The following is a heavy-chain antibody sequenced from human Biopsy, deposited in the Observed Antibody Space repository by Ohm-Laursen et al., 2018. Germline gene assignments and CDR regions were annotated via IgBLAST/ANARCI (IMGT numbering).Heavy chain of an antibody. V-gene: IGHV3-15*01. J-gene: IGHJ3*02. CDR3: THHYDASDDVFDI. D-gene: IGHD3-22*01. CDR1: GFTFSHAW. Sequence: SLRLSCAASGFTFSHAWMSWVRQAPGKGLEWVGRIKNEIDGGTTDYAEPAKGRFTILRDDSKNMLFLQMDSLKTEDTAVYYCTHHYDASDDVFDIWGQGTVVTVSS. CDR2: IKNEIDGGTT.